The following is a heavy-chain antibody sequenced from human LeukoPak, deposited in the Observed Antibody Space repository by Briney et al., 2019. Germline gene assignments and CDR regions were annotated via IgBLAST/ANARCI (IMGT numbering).Heavy chain of an antibody. Sequence: ASVKVSCKASGYTFTGYYMHWVRQAPGQGLEWMGWINPNSGGTNYAQKFQGRVTMTRDTSLSTAYMELSRLRSDDTAVYYCARAREGSSSWSGFDYWGQGTLVTVSS. V-gene: IGHV1-2*02. CDR2: INPNSGGT. CDR1: GYTFTGYY. CDR3: ARAREGSSSWSGFDY. D-gene: IGHD6-13*01. J-gene: IGHJ4*02.